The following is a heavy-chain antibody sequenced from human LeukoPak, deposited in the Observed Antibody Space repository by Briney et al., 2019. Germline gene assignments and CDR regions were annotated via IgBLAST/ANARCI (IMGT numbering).Heavy chain of an antibody. CDR3: ARSLGSSSWVRYYYYMDV. CDR1: GGSFSGYY. V-gene: IGHV4-59*01. Sequence: SETLSLTCAVYGGSFSGYYWSWIRQPPGKGLEWIGYIYYSGSTNYNPSLKSRVTISVDTSKNQFSLKLSSVTAADTAVYYCARSLGSSSWVRYYYYMDVWGKGTTVTISS. J-gene: IGHJ6*03. CDR2: IYYSGST. D-gene: IGHD6-13*01.